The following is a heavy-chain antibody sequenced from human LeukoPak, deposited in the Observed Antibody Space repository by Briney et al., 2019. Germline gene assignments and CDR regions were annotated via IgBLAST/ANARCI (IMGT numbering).Heavy chain of an antibody. J-gene: IGHJ3*02. V-gene: IGHV3-30-3*01. D-gene: IGHD3-22*01. Sequence: GGSLRLSCAASGFTFSNYAMHWVRQAPGKGLERGAVISYDGTNKYYAESVKGRFTISRDNSKNTMYLQMNSLRAEDTAMYYCARAPMSYDSSGFGGAFDIWGQGTMVTVSS. CDR3: ARAPMSYDSSGFGGAFDI. CDR2: ISYDGTNK. CDR1: GFTFSNYA.